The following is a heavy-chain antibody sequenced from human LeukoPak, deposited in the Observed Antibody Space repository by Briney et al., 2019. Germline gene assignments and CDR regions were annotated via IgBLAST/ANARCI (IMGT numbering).Heavy chain of an antibody. D-gene: IGHD3-9*01. V-gene: IGHV3-74*01. CDR1: GFAFNDYA. CDR2: IKEDGTYT. CDR3: ARGFDMGITPGDDFDF. J-gene: IGHJ4*02. Sequence: GRSLRLSCAASGFAFNDYAIHWVRQAPGKGLEWVARIKEDGTYTSYADSVKGRFAISRDNARNTEFLQMNSLRAEDTAVYYCARGFDMGITPGDDFDFWGQGTLVTVSS.